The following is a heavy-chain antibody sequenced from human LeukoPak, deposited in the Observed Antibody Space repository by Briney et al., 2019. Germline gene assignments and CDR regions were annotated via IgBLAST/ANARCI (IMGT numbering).Heavy chain of an antibody. V-gene: IGHV4-34*01. D-gene: IGHD3-22*01. CDR1: GGSFGGYY. Sequence: SETLSLTCAVYGGSFGGYYWSWIRQPPGKGLEWIGEINHSGSTKYNPSLKSRVTISVDTSKDQLSLKLSSVTAADTAVYYCARGIPDYYDSSGLGYWGQGTLVTVSS. CDR2: INHSGST. CDR3: ARGIPDYYDSSGLGY. J-gene: IGHJ4*02.